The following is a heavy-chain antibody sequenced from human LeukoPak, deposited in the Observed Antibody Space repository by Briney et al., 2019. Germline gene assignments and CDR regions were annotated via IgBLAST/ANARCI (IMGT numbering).Heavy chain of an antibody. CDR2: ISSSSSYI. V-gene: IGHV3-21*01. CDR1: GFTFSSYS. J-gene: IGHJ4*02. Sequence: GSLRLSCAASGFTFSSYSMNWVRQAPGKGLEWVSSISSSSSYIYYADSVKGRFTISRDNAKNSLYLQMNSLRAEDTAVYYCARDYGVVVIFDYWGQGTLVTVSS. D-gene: IGHD3-22*01. CDR3: ARDYGVVVIFDY.